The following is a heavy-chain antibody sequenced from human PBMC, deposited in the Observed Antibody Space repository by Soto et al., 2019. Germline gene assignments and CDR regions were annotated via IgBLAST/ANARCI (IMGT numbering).Heavy chain of an antibody. CDR1: GGSISSYY. CDR3: ASTNTMVRGVDYYYGMDV. V-gene: IGHV4-59*01. D-gene: IGHD3-10*01. CDR2: IYYSGST. Sequence: PSETLSLTCTVSGGSISSYYWSWIRQPPGKGLEWIGYIYYSGSTNYNPSLKSRVTISVDTSKNQFSLKLNSVTAADTAVYYCASTNTMVRGVDYYYGMDVWGQGTTVTVSS. J-gene: IGHJ6*02.